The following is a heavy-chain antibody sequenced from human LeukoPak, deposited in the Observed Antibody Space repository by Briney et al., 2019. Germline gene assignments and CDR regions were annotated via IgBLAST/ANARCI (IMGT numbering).Heavy chain of an antibody. J-gene: IGHJ4*02. D-gene: IGHD6-25*01. CDR2: IYYGGNT. CDR3: ARDPKRDYFDY. V-gene: IGHV4-59*01. Sequence: SETLSLTCTVSGSSISGYYWSWIRQPPGKGLEYIAYIYYGGNTNYNPSLKSRVTISVDTSKNQFSLKLSSVNAADTALYYCARDPKRDYFDYWGQGTLVTVSS. CDR1: GSSISGYY.